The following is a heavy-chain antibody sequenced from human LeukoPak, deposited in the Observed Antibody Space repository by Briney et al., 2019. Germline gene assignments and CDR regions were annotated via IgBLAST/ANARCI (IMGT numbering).Heavy chain of an antibody. J-gene: IGHJ4*02. V-gene: IGHV4-38-2*01. CDR3: ARGGYDILTGFDY. Sequence: PSETLSLTCAVSGYSISSGYYWGWIRQPPGKGLEWIGSIYHSGSTYYNPSLKSRVTMSVDTSKNQFSLKLSSVTAADTAVYYCARGGYDILTGFDYWGQGTLVTVSS. CDR2: IYHSGST. D-gene: IGHD3-9*01. CDR1: GYSISSGYY.